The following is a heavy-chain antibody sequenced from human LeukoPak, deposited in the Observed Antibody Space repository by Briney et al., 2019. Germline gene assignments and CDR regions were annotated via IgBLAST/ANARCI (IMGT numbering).Heavy chain of an antibody. J-gene: IGHJ6*03. CDR1: GGSISNYY. CDR3: ARVNSGYDGGYYYYYMDV. D-gene: IGHD5-12*01. CDR2: IYYSGTT. V-gene: IGHV4-59*01. Sequence: SETLSLTCTVSGGSISNYYWNWIRQPPGKGLEWIGYIYYSGTTNYNPSLKSRVSMSVDTSKNQFSLKLSSVTAADTAVYYCARVNSGYDGGYYYYYMDVWGKGTTVTVSS.